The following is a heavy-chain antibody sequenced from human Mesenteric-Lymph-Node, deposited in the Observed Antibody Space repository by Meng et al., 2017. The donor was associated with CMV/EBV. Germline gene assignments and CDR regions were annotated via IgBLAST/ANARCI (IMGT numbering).Heavy chain of an antibody. J-gene: IGHJ1*01. CDR2: MNTNTGNP. V-gene: IGHV7-4-1*02. Sequence: CKASGYIFARYAMRWVRQAPGQGLEWMGWMNTNTGNPPYAPAFTGRFVFSLDTSVSTAYLQISTLKAEDTAVYYCASTTLPTAGVGQHWGQGTLVTVSS. CDR1: GYIFARYA. D-gene: IGHD1-1*01. CDR3: ASTTLPTAGVGQH.